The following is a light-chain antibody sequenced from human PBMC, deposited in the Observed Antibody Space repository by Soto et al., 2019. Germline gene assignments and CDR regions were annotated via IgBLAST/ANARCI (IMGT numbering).Light chain of an antibody. Sequence: DIQMTQSPSSLSASVGDRVTITCQASQNINNYLNWYQQKPGRAPKLLIYDASNLEAGVPSRFRGSGSGTDFTFTISRLQPEDIATYYCQRYENLPTRGFGQGTRLEIK. CDR3: QRYENLPTRG. CDR2: DAS. V-gene: IGKV1-33*01. J-gene: IGKJ5*01. CDR1: QNINNY.